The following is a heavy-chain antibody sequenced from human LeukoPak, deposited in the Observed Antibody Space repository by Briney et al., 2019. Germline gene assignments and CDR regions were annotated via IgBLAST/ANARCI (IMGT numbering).Heavy chain of an antibody. CDR2: IYYSGST. J-gene: IGHJ4*02. V-gene: IGHV4-39*01. CDR1: GGSIGSSSYY. Sequence: SETLSLTCTVSGGSIGSSSYYWGWIRQPPGKGLEWIGSIYYSGSTYYNPSLKSRVTISVDTSKNQFSLKLSSVTAADTAVYYCASSSWIQLWLLYYWGQGTLVTVSS. D-gene: IGHD5-18*01. CDR3: ASSSWIQLWLLYY.